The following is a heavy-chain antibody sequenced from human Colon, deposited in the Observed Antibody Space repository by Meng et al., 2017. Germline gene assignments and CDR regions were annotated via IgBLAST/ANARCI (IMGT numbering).Heavy chain of an antibody. CDR3: AHLAWIQLWCLDP. CDR1: GFSLSTSGGG. D-gene: IGHD5-18*01. Sequence: QITLKESGPTLVKPTHTFSGFSLSTSGGGVGWIRQPPGKALEWLALIYWADDKRYSPSLKSRLTITKDISKNQVVLTMTNMDPVDTATYYCAHLAWIQLWCLDPWGQGTLVTVSS. CDR2: IYWADDK. V-gene: IGHV2-5*02. J-gene: IGHJ5*02.